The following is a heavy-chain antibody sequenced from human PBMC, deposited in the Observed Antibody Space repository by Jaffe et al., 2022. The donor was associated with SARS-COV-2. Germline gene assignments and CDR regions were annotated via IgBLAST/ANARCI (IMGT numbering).Heavy chain of an antibody. D-gene: IGHD6-19*01. CDR1: GYTFTGYY. J-gene: IGHJ2*01. Sequence: QVQLVQSGAEVKKPGASVKVSCKASGYTFTGYYMHWVRQAPGQGLEWMGRINPNSGGTNYAQKFQGRVTMTRDTSISTAYMELSRLRSDDTAVYYCARNVVAGTVDWYFDLWGRGTLVTVSS. CDR2: INPNSGGT. V-gene: IGHV1-2*06. CDR3: ARNVVAGTVDWYFDL.